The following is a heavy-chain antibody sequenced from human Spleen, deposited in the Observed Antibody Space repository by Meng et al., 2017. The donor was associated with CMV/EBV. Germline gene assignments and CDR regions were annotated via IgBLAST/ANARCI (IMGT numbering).Heavy chain of an antibody. CDR1: GDSVSSNSAA. V-gene: IGHV6-1*01. CDR2: TYYRSKWYN. Sequence: QTLSLTCGISGDSVSSNSAAWNWIRQSPSRGLEWLGRTYYRSKWYNDYAVSVKSRITINPDTSKNQFSLQLNSVTPEDTAVYYCARGGVGATSASFDYWGQGTLVTVSS. CDR3: ARGGVGATSASFDY. D-gene: IGHD1-26*01. J-gene: IGHJ4*02.